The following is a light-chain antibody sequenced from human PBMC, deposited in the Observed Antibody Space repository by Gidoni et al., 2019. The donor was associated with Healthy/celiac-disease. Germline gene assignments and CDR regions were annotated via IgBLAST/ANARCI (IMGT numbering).Light chain of an antibody. Sequence: EIVLTQSPGTLSLSPGESATLSCRASQSVSSSYLAWYQQKPGQAPRLLIYGASSRATGIPDRFSGSGSGTDFTLTISRLEPEDFAVYYCQQYGSSHTFXXXTKLEIK. CDR2: GAS. J-gene: IGKJ2*01. V-gene: IGKV3-20*01. CDR1: QSVSSSY. CDR3: QQYGSSHT.